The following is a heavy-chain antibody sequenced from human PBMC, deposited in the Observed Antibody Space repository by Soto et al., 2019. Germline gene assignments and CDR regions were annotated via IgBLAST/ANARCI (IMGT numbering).Heavy chain of an antibody. CDR3: AREGRDSGDSAYYYYGMDV. CDR2: INPSGGST. J-gene: IGHJ6*02. D-gene: IGHD4-17*01. V-gene: IGHV1-46*01. CDR1: GYTFTSYY. Sequence: QVQLVQSGAEVKKPGASVKVSCKASGYTFTSYYMHWVRQAPGQGLEWMGIINPSGGSTSYAQKFQGRVTMTRDTSTSTVYMELSSLRSEDTAVYYCAREGRDSGDSAYYYYGMDVWGQGTTVTVSS.